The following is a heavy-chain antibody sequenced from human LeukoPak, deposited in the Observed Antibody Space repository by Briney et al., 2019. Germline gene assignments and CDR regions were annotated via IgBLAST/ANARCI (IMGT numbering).Heavy chain of an antibody. CDR1: GFTFSSYG. V-gene: IGHV3-30*02. Sequence: GGSLRLSCAASGFTFSSYGMHWVRQAPGKGLEWVAFIRYDGSNKYYADSVRGRFTISRDNSKNTLYLQMNSLRAEDTAVYYCAKDLYCSSTSCPPDAFDIWGQGTMVTVSS. CDR3: AKDLYCSSTSCPPDAFDI. J-gene: IGHJ3*02. CDR2: IRYDGSNK. D-gene: IGHD2-2*01.